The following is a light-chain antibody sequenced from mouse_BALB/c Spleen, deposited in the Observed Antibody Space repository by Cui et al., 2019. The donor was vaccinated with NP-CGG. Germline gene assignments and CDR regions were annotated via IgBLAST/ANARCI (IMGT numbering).Light chain of an antibody. V-gene: IGLV1*01. CDR3: ALWYSNHWV. J-gene: IGLJ1*01. Sequence: QAVVTQESALTTSPGETVTLTCRSSTGAVTTRNYANWVQEKPDHLFTGLIGGTNNRVPGVPARFSGSLIGDKAALTITETQTEDEAIYFCALWYSNHWVFGGGTKLTVL. CDR2: GTN. CDR1: TGAVTTRNY.